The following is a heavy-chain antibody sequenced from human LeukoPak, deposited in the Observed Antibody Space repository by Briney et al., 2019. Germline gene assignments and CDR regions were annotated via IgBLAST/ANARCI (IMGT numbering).Heavy chain of an antibody. V-gene: IGHV3-21*01. CDR1: GFTFSACS. J-gene: IGHJ4*02. D-gene: IGHD3-16*01. CDR2: ISSDSAYI. Sequence: PGGSLRLSCAASGFTFSACSMNWVRQAPGKGLEWVSVISSDSAYIYYADSVKGRFTISRDNAKNSLFLYMSSLTAEDTAVYYCARDYTGWSRDYWGQGTLVTVS. CDR3: ARDYTGWSRDY.